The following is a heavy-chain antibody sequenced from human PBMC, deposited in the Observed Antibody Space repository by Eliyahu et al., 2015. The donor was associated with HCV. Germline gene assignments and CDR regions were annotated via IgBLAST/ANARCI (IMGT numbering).Heavy chain of an antibody. Sequence: EVQLVESGGGLVQPGRSLRLSXXXXGXTFXDYAMHWVRQAPGKGLEWVSGISWNSGSIGYADSVKGRFTISRDNAKNSLYLQMNSLRAEDTALYYCAKDISKMGATRLFDYWGQGTLVTVSS. V-gene: IGHV3-9*01. D-gene: IGHD1-26*01. CDR2: ISWNSGSI. J-gene: IGHJ4*02. CDR1: GXTFXDYA. CDR3: AKDISKMGATRLFDY.